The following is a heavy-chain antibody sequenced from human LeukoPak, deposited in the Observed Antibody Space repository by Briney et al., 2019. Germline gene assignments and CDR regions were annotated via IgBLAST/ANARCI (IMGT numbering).Heavy chain of an antibody. Sequence: GGSLRLSCAASGFTFSSYAMSWASQAPGKGLEWVSAISGSGGSTYYADSVKGRFTISRDNSKNTLYLQMNSLRAEDTAVYYCAKGVRFLEWLSYYYYYYMDVWGKGTTVTVSS. J-gene: IGHJ6*03. D-gene: IGHD3-3*01. CDR1: GFTFSSYA. CDR3: AKGVRFLEWLSYYYYYYMDV. CDR2: ISGSGGST. V-gene: IGHV3-23*01.